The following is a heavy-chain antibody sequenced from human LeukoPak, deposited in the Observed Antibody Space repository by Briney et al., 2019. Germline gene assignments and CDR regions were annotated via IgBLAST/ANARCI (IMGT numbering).Heavy chain of an antibody. D-gene: IGHD3-10*01. CDR1: ALSFSYYS. Sequence: SMTPSSAASALSFSYYSMHCVSHAPSKGIEWVALIPYVVNNKAYADSVKGRFTISRDHSTHTLFLHMTSLRAEDTAVYYWARDTDGFEIIQYYLDLWGQGTLVTVSS. CDR2: IPYVVNNK. J-gene: IGHJ4*02. V-gene: IGHV3-30*01. CDR3: ARDTDGFEIIQYYLDL.